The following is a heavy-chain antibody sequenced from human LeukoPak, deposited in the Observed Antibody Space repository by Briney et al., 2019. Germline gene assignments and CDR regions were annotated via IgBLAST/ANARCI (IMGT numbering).Heavy chain of an antibody. V-gene: IGHV3-23*01. D-gene: IGHD2-21*02. Sequence: RGGSLRISCAASGFSFDAYAMSWVRQAPGKGLEWVSGISETGRTTYYTDSVKRRFTIARDNSKHNLHLQMNRLRAEHTALYYCAKDHDNTDYYYYFDSWGQGTLVTVSS. J-gene: IGHJ4*02. CDR3: AKDHDNTDYYYYFDS. CDR2: ISETGRTT. CDR1: GFSFDAYA.